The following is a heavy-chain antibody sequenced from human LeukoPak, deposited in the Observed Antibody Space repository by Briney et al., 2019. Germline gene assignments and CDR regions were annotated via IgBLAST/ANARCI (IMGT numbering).Heavy chain of an antibody. J-gene: IGHJ4*02. CDR2: IIPIFGTA. CDR3: ARAEGGPGFFDY. V-gene: IGHV1-69*13. Sequence: SVKVSCKASGGTFSSYAISWVRQAPGQGLEWMGGIIPIFGTANYAQRFQGRVTITADESTSTAYMELSSLRSEDTAVYYCARAEGGPGFFDYWGQGTLVTVSS. D-gene: IGHD2-15*01. CDR1: GGTFSSYA.